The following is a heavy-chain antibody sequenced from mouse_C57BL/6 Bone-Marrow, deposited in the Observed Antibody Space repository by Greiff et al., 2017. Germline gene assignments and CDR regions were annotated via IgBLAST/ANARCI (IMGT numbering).Heavy chain of an antibody. J-gene: IGHJ1*03. V-gene: IGHV5-15*04. CDR3: ARLSYYGSSYWYFDV. Sequence: EVTLVASGGGLVQPGGSLKLSCAASGFTFSDYGMAWVRQAPRKGPEWVAFISNLAYSIYYADTVTGRFTISRENAKNTLYLEMSSLRSEDTAMYYCARLSYYGSSYWYFDVWGTGTTVTVSS. D-gene: IGHD1-1*01. CDR1: GFTFSDYG. CDR2: ISNLAYSI.